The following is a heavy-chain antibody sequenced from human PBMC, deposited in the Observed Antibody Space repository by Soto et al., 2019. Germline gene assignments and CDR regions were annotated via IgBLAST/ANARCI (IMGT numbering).Heavy chain of an antibody. CDR2: ISYDGGTT. V-gene: IGHV3-30-3*01. J-gene: IGHJ4*02. CDR1: GFTFNNYA. CDR3: ARAHAKGMITPDDY. D-gene: IGHD3-16*01. Sequence: QVQLVESGGAVVQPGRSLRLSCAASGFTFNNYAMQWVRQAPGKGLEWVAVISYDGGTTEYGDSVKGRFIISRDDSKNTVNLQMKSLRREDTAVYSCARAHAKGMITPDDYWGQGSLVIVSS.